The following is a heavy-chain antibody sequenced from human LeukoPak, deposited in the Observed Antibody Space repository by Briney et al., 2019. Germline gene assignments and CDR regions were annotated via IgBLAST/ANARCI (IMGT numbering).Heavy chain of an antibody. CDR1: GGTFSSYA. Sequence: ASVKVSCKASGGTFSSYAISWVRQAPGQGLEWMGGIIPIFGTANYAQKFQGRVTITRDTSASTAYMELSSLRSEDTAVYCCARGREQWLVRGGWFDPWGQGTLVTVSS. CDR3: ARGREQWLVRGGWFDP. CDR2: IIPIFGTA. D-gene: IGHD6-19*01. J-gene: IGHJ5*02. V-gene: IGHV1-69*05.